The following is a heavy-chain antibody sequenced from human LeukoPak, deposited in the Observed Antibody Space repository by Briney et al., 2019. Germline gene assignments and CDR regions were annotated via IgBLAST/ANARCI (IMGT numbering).Heavy chain of an antibody. CDR2: IWYDGSNK. Sequence: GGSLRLSCVASGFTFKSHGMHWVRQAPGKGLEWVAIIWYDGSNKYYADFVKGRFTTSRDNSKNTLYLQMNSLRADDTAVYYCARVSGYSGTWYVDYWGQGTLVTVSS. CDR1: GFTFKSHG. J-gene: IGHJ4*02. V-gene: IGHV3-33*01. D-gene: IGHD6-13*01. CDR3: ARVSGYSGTWYVDY.